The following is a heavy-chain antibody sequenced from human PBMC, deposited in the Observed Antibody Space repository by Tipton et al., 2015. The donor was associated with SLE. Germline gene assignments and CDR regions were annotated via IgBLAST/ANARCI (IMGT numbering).Heavy chain of an antibody. CDR2: ISGGGGST. V-gene: IGHV3-23*04. Sequence: VQLVQSGGGLIPSGGSLRLSCATSGFTFSSYALSGVRRAPGKGPEWVSAISGGGGSTYYADFVKGRFSISIDKSKKTLFLQMNSLRVDDTATYYCAKFEKTTDFYLDSWGQGTLVSVSS. J-gene: IGHJ4*02. D-gene: IGHD1/OR15-1a*01. CDR3: AKFEKTTDFYLDS. CDR1: GFTFSSYA.